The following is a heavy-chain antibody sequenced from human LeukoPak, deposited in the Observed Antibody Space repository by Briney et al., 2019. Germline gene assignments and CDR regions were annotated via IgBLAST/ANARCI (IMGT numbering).Heavy chain of an antibody. D-gene: IGHD1-26*01. J-gene: IGHJ4*02. CDR3: ARGVGRPPYYFDY. CDR2: IYHSGST. Sequence: PSETLSLTCAVSGVSISSGGYSWSWIRQPPGKGLEWIGYIYHSGSTYYNPSLKSRVTISVDRSKNQFSLKLSSVTAADTAVYYCARGVGRPPYYFDYWGQGTLVTVSS. CDR1: GVSISSGGYS. V-gene: IGHV4-30-2*01.